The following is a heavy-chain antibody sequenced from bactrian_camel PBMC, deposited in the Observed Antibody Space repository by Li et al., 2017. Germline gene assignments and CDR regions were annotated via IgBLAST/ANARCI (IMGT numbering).Heavy chain of an antibody. CDR1: GFFFSSYW. CDR2: INTLGEPA. V-gene: IGHV3S1*01. Sequence: VQLVESGGGSVQPGGSLRLSRAASGFFFSSYWMYWVRQAPGKGLERVSSINTLGEPAVYADSVKGRFTISSDNARNTAYLQMNSLKPEDTGVYYCVRDWQGVRGKGDWGRGTQVTVS. CDR3: VRDWQGVRGKGD. J-gene: IGHJ4*01. D-gene: IGHD7*01.